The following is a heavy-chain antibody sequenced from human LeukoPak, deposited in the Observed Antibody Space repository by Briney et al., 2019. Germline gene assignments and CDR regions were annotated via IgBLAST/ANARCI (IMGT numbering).Heavy chain of an antibody. V-gene: IGHV4-38-2*02. J-gene: IGHJ4*02. CDR1: GYSISSGYY. D-gene: IGHD6-19*01. CDR2: IYHSGST. CDR3: ARAYADSSGWHFDY. Sequence: SETLSLTCTVSGYSISSGYYWGWIRQPPGKGLEWIGSIYHSGSTYYNPSLKSRVTISVDTSKNQFSLKLSSVTAADTAVYYCARAYADSSGWHFDYWGQGTLVTVSS.